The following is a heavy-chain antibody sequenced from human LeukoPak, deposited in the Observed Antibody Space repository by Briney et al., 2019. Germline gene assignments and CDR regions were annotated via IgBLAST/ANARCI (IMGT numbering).Heavy chain of an antibody. J-gene: IGHJ6*03. CDR2: IYYSGTT. CDR1: GGSISSSSYY. CDR3: ARAKNPYFYYYYMDF. Sequence: TSETLSLTCTVSGGSISSSSYYWGWIRQPPGKGLEWIGSIYYSGTTYYNPSPKTRLTISVDTSKNQFSLRLSSVTAADTAVYYCARAKNPYFYYYYMDFWGKGTTVTVSS. V-gene: IGHV4-39*01.